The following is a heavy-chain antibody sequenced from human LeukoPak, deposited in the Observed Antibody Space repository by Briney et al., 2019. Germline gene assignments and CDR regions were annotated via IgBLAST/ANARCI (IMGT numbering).Heavy chain of an antibody. CDR1: GGSISSYY. D-gene: IGHD3-3*01. J-gene: IGHJ6*03. CDR2: IYTSGST. CDR3: ARLNDDLPSYYYYYMDV. Sequence: SETLSLTCTVSGGSISSYYWSWIWQPPGKGLEWIGYIYTSGSTNYNPSLKSRVTISVDTSKNQFSLKLSSVTAADTAVYYCARLNDDLPSYYYYYMDVWGKGTTVTVSS. V-gene: IGHV4-4*09.